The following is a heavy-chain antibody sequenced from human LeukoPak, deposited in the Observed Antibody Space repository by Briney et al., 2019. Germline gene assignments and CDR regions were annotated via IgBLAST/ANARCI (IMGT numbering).Heavy chain of an antibody. D-gene: IGHD6-13*01. CDR3: ARGTAAAGIDY. CDR1: GFTFSSYS. V-gene: IGHV3-21*01. J-gene: IGHJ4*02. Sequence: GGSLRLSCAASGFTFSSYSMNWVRQAPGKGLEWVSSISSSSSYIYYADSVKGRFTISRDNAKNSLYLQMDSLRAEDTAVYYCARGTAAAGIDYWGQGTLVTVSS. CDR2: ISSSSSYI.